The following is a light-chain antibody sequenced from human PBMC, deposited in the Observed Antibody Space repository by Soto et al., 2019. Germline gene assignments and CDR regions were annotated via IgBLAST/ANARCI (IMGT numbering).Light chain of an antibody. CDR1: QSVGSG. V-gene: IGKV3-15*01. CDR2: GAS. J-gene: IGKJ2*01. Sequence: EIVLTQSPGTLSLSTWERATLSFMASQSVGSGLSWYQQKPDQAPRLLIYGASTRATGIPARFSGSGSGTEFTLTISSLQSEDYAVYYCQQYNNWPPYTFGQGTKVDIK. CDR3: QQYNNWPPYT.